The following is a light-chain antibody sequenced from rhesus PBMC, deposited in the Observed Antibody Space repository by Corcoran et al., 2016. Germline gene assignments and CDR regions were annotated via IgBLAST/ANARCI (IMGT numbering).Light chain of an antibody. V-gene: IGLV2-13*03. CDR3: SSFASSGNYV. J-gene: IGLJ1*01. Sequence: QAAPTQSPSVSGSPGQSVTISCTGTNSELGGYNRVSWFQQHPGKAPQLMIYGVTSRPPGVSDRFSGSKSGNTASLTISGLQAEDEGDYYCSSFASSGNYVFGSGTRLTVL. CDR1: NSELGGYNR. CDR2: GVT.